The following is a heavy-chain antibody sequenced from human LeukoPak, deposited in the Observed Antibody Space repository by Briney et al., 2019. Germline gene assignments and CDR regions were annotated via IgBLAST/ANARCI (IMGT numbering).Heavy chain of an antibody. CDR3: AKARSSGWYFYGD. CDR1: GFTFSSYA. J-gene: IGHJ4*02. Sequence: GGSLRLSCAASGFTFSSYAMTWVRQAPGKGLEWVSTISGSGGSIYYADSVKGRFIISRDNSKNTVYLQMNSLRAEDTAIYYCAKARSSGWYFYGDWGQGTLVTVSS. D-gene: IGHD6-19*01. V-gene: IGHV3-23*01. CDR2: ISGSGGSI.